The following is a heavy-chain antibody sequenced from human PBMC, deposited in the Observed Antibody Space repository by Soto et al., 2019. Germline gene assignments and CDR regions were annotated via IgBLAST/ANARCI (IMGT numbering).Heavy chain of an antibody. V-gene: IGHV3-30*18. Sequence: QVQLVESGGGVVQPGRSLRLSCAASGFTFSSYGMLWVRQAPGKGLEWVAVISYDGSNKYYADSVKGRFTISRDNSKNTLYLQMNSLSAEDTAVYYCAKDSKLGSGWYRYYYGIEVWGQGTTVNVS. CDR1: GFTFSSYG. J-gene: IGHJ6*02. D-gene: IGHD6-19*01. CDR3: AKDSKLGSGWYRYYYGIEV. CDR2: ISYDGSNK.